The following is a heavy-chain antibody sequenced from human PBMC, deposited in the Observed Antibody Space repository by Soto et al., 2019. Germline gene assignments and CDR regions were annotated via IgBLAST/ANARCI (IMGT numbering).Heavy chain of an antibody. J-gene: IGHJ6*02. CDR1: GGTFSSYA. Sequence: QVQLVQSGAEVKKPGSSVKVSCKASGGTFSSYAISWVRQAPGQGLEWMGGIIPIFGTANYAQKFQGRVTITADESTSTAYIELSSLRSEDTAVYYCARYPITMVRGASYYYYGMDVWGQGTTVTVSS. D-gene: IGHD3-10*01. CDR2: IIPIFGTA. V-gene: IGHV1-69*01. CDR3: ARYPITMVRGASYYYYGMDV.